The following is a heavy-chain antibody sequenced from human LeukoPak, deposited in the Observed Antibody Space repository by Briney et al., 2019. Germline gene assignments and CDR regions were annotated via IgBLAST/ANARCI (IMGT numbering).Heavy chain of an antibody. Sequence: GGSLRLSCAASGFPFSSFAMHWAPQSPGKGLEWLADIWYNGSNKYYAESVKGQFTISRDNSRNTLYLQMNSLRAEDTAVYYCSRGGYGAYNNWFDPWGQGTLVIVSS. CDR2: IWYNGSNK. CDR1: GFPFSSFA. V-gene: IGHV3-33*01. D-gene: IGHD4-17*01. J-gene: IGHJ5*02. CDR3: SRGGYGAYNNWFDP.